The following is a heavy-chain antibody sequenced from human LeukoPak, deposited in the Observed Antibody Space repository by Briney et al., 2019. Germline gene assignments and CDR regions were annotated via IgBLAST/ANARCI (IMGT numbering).Heavy chain of an antibody. Sequence: PGGSLRLSCAASGFTFSSYEMNWVRQAPGKGLEWVSYISSSGSTIYYADSVKGRFTISRDNAKNSLYLQMNSLGAEDTAVYYCARENTAMARNWLDPWGQGTLVTVSS. V-gene: IGHV3-48*03. CDR2: ISSSGSTI. D-gene: IGHD5-18*01. CDR3: ARENTAMARNWLDP. CDR1: GFTFSSYE. J-gene: IGHJ5*02.